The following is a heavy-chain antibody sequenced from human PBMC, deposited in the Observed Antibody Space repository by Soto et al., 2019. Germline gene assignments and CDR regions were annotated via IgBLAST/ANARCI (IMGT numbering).Heavy chain of an antibody. J-gene: IGHJ4*02. V-gene: IGHV1-18*01. Sequence: QVHLVQSGAEVKKPGDSLKVSCKASGYTFTSYGITWVRQAPGQGLEWMGWISAHNGNTDYAQKLQGRVIVTRDTSTSTAYMELRSLISDDTAVYYCARGRYGDYWGQGALVTVSS. CDR2: ISAHNGNT. CDR3: ARGRYGDY. CDR1: GYTFTSYG. D-gene: IGHD1-1*01.